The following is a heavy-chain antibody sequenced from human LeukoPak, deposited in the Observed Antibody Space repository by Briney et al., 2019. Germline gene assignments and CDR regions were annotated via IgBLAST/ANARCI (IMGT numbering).Heavy chain of an antibody. J-gene: IGHJ6*03. CDR1: GGSFSGYY. CDR3: ARVFSYYYYYMDV. Sequence: SETLSLTCAVYGGSFSGYYWSWFRQSPGKGLEWIGEVYDSGAANYHPSLRSRVTISVDKAKNQLSLSLRSVTAADTAVYYCARVFSYYYYYMDVWGKGTTVTVSS. D-gene: IGHD3-9*01. CDR2: VYDSGAA. V-gene: IGHV4-34*01.